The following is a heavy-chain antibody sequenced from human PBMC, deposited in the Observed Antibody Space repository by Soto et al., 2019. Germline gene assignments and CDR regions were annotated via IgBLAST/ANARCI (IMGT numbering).Heavy chain of an antibody. D-gene: IGHD3-10*01. CDR3: ARARSVRGVINWVHP. CDR1: GGSISSGGYY. V-gene: IGHV4-31*03. Sequence: QVQLQESGPGLVKPSQTLSLTCTVSGGSISSGGYYWSWIRQHPGKGLEWIGYIYYSGSTYYNPSLKSRITISVDTSKNRFSLKLSSVTAADTAVYYCARARSVRGVINWVHPWGQGTPVTVSS. CDR2: IYYSGST. J-gene: IGHJ5*02.